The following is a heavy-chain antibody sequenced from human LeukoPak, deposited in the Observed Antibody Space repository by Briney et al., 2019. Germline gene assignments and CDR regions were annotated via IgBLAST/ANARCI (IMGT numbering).Heavy chain of an antibody. V-gene: IGHV3-43*01. CDR2: ITWDGGST. J-gene: IGHJ4*02. CDR3: AKGKNTGSYLSHVDY. Sequence: GGSLRLSCAASGFTFDDYTMHWVRQAPGKGLEWVSLITWDGGSTYYADSVKGRLTISRDNSKNSLYLQMNSLRTEDTALYYCAKGKNTGSYLSHVDYWGQGTLVTVSS. D-gene: IGHD3-10*01. CDR1: GFTFDDYT.